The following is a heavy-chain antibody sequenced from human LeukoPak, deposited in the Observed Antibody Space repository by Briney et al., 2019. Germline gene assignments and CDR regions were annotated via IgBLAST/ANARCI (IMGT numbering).Heavy chain of an antibody. D-gene: IGHD2-15*01. CDR2: IYSGGST. Sequence: PGGSLRLSCAASGFTVSSNYMSWVRQAPGKGLEWVSVIYSGGSTYYADSVKGRFTISRDNSKNTLYLQMNSLRAEDTAVYYCAREVVVVAATVKAVNWFDPWGQGTLVTVSS. V-gene: IGHV3-66*02. CDR3: AREVVVVAATVKAVNWFDP. J-gene: IGHJ5*02. CDR1: GFTVSSNY.